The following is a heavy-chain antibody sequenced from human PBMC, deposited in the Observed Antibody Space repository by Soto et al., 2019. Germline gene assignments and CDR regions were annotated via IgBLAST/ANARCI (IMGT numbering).Heavy chain of an antibody. CDR3: ARVTAMVAHYYYGMDV. CDR2: ISAYNGNT. V-gene: IGHV1-18*01. D-gene: IGHD5-18*01. CDR1: GYTFTSYG. J-gene: IGHJ6*02. Sequence: ASVKVSCKASGYTFTSYGISWVRQAPGQGLEWMGWISAYNGNTKYAQKKQGRVTMTTDTSTSTAYMELRSLRSDDTDIYYSARVTAMVAHYYYGMDVWGQGTTVTVSS.